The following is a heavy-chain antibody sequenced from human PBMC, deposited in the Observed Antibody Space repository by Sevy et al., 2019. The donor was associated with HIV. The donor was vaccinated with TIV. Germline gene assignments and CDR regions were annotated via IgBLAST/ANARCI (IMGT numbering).Heavy chain of an antibody. J-gene: IGHJ4*02. CDR1: GFSFSHYA. D-gene: IGHD2-8*01. Sequence: GGSLSLSCAVSGFSFSHYAFHWVRQAPGKGLEWVSLISYDGTYKYYADSVKGRFTISRDNSKNTLYLQMNSLRGNDTAVYYCARVAVSYCTNDCYHRFDYWGPGALVTVSS. V-gene: IGHV3-30-3*01. CDR3: ARVAVSYCTNDCYHRFDY. CDR2: ISYDGTYK.